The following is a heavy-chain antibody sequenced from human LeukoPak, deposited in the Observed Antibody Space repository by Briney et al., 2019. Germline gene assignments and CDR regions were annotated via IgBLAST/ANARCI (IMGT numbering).Heavy chain of an antibody. Sequence: ASVKDSCKASGYTFTGYYMHWVRQAPGQGLEWMGWINPNSGGTNYAQKFQGWVTMTRDTSISTAYMELSSLRSEDTAVYYCATGSYYDILAEGDWFDPWGQGTLVTVSS. CDR2: INPNSGGT. CDR1: GYTFTGYY. CDR3: ATGSYYDILAEGDWFDP. D-gene: IGHD3-9*01. J-gene: IGHJ5*02. V-gene: IGHV1-2*04.